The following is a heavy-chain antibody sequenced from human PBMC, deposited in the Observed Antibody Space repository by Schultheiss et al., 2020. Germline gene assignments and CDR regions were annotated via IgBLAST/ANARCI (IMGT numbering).Heavy chain of an antibody. CDR2: ISWNSGSI. D-gene: IGHD1-1*01. Sequence: GGSLRLSCAASGFTFDDYAMHWVRQAPGKGLEWVSGISWNSGSIGYADSVKGRFTISRDNAKNSLYLQMNRLRAEDTALYYCAKAMGTRKRGYFDYWGQGTLVPVSS. V-gene: IGHV3-9*01. J-gene: IGHJ4*02. CDR1: GFTFDDYA. CDR3: AKAMGTRKRGYFDY.